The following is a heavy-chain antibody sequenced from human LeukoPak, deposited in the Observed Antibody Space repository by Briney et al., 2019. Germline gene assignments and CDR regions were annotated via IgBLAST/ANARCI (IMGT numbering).Heavy chain of an antibody. J-gene: IGHJ5*02. CDR1: GGSISSYY. D-gene: IGHD2-2*01. V-gene: IGHV4-4*07. CDR2: IYTTGRT. Sequence: SETLSLTCTVSGGSISSYYMSWVRQPAGKGLEWIGHIYTTGRTNYNPPLKSRVTMSVDTSKNQLSLKLSSVTAADTAIYYCARSSTRNWFDPWGQGTLVTVSS. CDR3: ARSSTRNWFDP.